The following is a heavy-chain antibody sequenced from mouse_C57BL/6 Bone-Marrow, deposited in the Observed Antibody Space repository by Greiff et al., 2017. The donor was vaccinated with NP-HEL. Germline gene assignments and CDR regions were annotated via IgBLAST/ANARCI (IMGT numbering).Heavy chain of an antibody. D-gene: IGHD1-1*01. Sequence: QVQLQQPGAELVMPGASVKLSCKASGYTFTSYWMHWVKQRPGQGLEWIGEIDPSDSYTNYNQKFKGKSTLTVDTSSSTAYMQLSSLTSEDSAVYYCARGARIYYYGRTPVDYWGQGTTLTVSS. CDR3: ARGARIYYYGRTPVDY. CDR1: GYTFTSYW. CDR2: IDPSDSYT. V-gene: IGHV1-69*01. J-gene: IGHJ2*01.